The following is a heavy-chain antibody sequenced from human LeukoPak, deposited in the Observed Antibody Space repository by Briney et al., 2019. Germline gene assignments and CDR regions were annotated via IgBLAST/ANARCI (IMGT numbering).Heavy chain of an antibody. CDR3: AKGRREVMVPFDY. CDR1: GFTFSSYA. Sequence: GGSLRLSCAASGFTFSSYAMSWVRQAPGKGLEWVSTITGRGDSPYYADSVKGRFTISRDNSKNTLYLHVNSLRAEDTALYYCAKGRREVMVPFDYWGQGTLVTVSS. V-gene: IGHV3-23*01. CDR2: ITGRGDSP. D-gene: IGHD3-16*02. J-gene: IGHJ4*02.